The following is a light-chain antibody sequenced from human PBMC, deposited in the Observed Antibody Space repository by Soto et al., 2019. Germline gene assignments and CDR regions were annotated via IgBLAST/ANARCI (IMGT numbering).Light chain of an antibody. CDR3: QQSYSTPRT. CDR1: QTISSW. V-gene: IGKV1-5*03. J-gene: IGKJ1*01. CDR2: KAS. Sequence: DIQMTQSPSTLSGSVGDRVTITCRASQTISSWLAWYQQKPGKAPKLLIHKASTLKSGVPSRFSGSGSGTEFTLTISSLQPDDFATYYCQQSYSTPRTFGQGTKVDNK.